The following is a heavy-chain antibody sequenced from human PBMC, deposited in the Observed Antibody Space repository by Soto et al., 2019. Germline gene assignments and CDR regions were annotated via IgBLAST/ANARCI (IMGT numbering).Heavy chain of an antibody. Sequence: EVQLLESGGGLVQPGGSLRLSCAASGFTFSSYAMSWVRQAPGKGLEWVSAISGSGGSTYYADSVMGRFTISRDNSKNTLYLQMNSLRAEDTAVYYCAKDSVIAVVGTCDYWGQGTLVTVSS. D-gene: IGHD6-19*01. CDR1: GFTFSSYA. J-gene: IGHJ4*02. V-gene: IGHV3-23*01. CDR3: AKDSVIAVVGTCDY. CDR2: ISGSGGST.